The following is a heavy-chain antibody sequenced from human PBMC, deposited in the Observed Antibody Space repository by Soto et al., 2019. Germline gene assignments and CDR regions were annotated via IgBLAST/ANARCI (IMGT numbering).Heavy chain of an antibody. D-gene: IGHD2-15*01. CDR1: GFSSSVYA. V-gene: IGHV3-23*01. J-gene: IGHJ4*02. CDR3: AKRRGAGGHFDY. CDR2: VSIGGST. Sequence: GESLRLSCAASGFSSSVYATYCVPQGQGKGLEWVAVVSIGGSTHYADSVRGRFTISRDNSKNTLSLQMNSLTAEDTAVYFCAKRRGAGGHFDYWGQGALVTVSA.